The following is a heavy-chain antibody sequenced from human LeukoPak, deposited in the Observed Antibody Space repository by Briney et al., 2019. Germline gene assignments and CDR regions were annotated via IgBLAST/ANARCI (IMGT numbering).Heavy chain of an antibody. Sequence: TPSETLSLTCAVYGGSFSGYYWNWIRQPPGKGLEWIGEINHSGSTNYNPSLKSRVTISVDTSKNQFSLKLSSVTAADTAVYYCARGMVGLGYWGQGTLVTVSS. D-gene: IGHD2-15*01. V-gene: IGHV4-34*01. J-gene: IGHJ4*02. CDR2: INHSGST. CDR3: ARGMVGLGY. CDR1: GGSFSGYY.